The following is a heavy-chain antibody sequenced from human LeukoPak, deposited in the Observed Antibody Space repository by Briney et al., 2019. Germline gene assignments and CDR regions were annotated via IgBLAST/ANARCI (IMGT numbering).Heavy chain of an antibody. D-gene: IGHD5-18*01. CDR2: IWYDGSNK. Sequence: GGPLRLSCAASGFTFSSYGMHWVRQAPGKGLEWVAVIWYDGSNKYYADSVKGRFTISRDNSKNTLYLQMNSLRAEDTAVYYCARVVSGGYSSIDYWGQGTLVTVSS. CDR3: ARVVSGGYSSIDY. J-gene: IGHJ4*02. V-gene: IGHV3-33*01. CDR1: GFTFSSYG.